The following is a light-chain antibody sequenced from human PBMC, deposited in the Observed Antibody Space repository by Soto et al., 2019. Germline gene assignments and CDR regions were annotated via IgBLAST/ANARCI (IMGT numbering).Light chain of an antibody. CDR1: QGISNY. CDR2: AAS. J-gene: IGKJ1*01. V-gene: IGKV1-27*01. CDR3: ENYNSCASS. Sequence: DIQMTHSPSSLSASVGDRVTITCRASQGISNYLAWYQQKSGKVPKLLIYAASTLQSGVPSRFSGSGSRTDFTFIISSLRTEDVARYYCENYNSCASSVGRGTKVEFK.